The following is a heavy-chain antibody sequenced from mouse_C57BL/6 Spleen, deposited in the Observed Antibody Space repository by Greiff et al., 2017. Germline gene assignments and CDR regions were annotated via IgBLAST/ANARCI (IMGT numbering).Heavy chain of an antibody. V-gene: IGHV1-26*01. D-gene: IGHD1-1*01. CDR3: ASPLYYGSSPYYAMDY. CDR2: INPNNGGT. J-gene: IGHJ4*01. CDR1: GYSFTDYY. Sequence: VQLQQSGPELVKPGASVKISCKASGYSFTDYYMNWVKQSHGKSLEWIGDINPNNGGTSYNQKFKGKATLTVDKSSSTAYMELRSLTSEDSAVYYCASPLYYGSSPYYAMDYWGQGTSVTVSS.